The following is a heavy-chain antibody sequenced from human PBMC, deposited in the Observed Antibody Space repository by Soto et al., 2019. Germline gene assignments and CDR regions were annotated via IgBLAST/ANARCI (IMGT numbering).Heavy chain of an antibody. V-gene: IGHV1-69*05. CDR1: GGTFSSYA. J-gene: IGHJ4*02. CDR3: ARDPIGGGAPYYIDF. Sequence: SVKVSCKASGGTFSSYAISWVRQAPGQGLEWMGGIIPIFGTANYAQKFQGRVTMSRDTSISTAYMDLSGLTSDDTAVYYCARDPIGGGAPYYIDFWGQRTLVTVSS. CDR2: IIPIFGTA. D-gene: IGHD3-16*01.